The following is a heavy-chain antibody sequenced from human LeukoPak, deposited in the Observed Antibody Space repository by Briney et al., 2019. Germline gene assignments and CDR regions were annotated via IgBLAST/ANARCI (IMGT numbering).Heavy chain of an antibody. Sequence: GGSLRLSCAASGFTFSSYAMSWVRQAPGKGLEWVSSISGSGTSTYYADSVKGRFTISRDNSKNTLYLQMNSLRAEDTAVYYCAKNYASGSYLLDYWGQGTLVTVSS. CDR2: ISGSGTST. D-gene: IGHD3-10*01. J-gene: IGHJ4*02. CDR1: GFTFSSYA. V-gene: IGHV3-23*01. CDR3: AKNYASGSYLLDY.